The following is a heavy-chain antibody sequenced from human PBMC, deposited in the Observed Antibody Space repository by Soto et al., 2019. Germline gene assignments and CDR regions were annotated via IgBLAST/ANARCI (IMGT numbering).Heavy chain of an antibody. CDR3: ARGPGYCSSTSCSEKYWFDP. Sequence: ASVKVSCKASGYAFTGYYMHWVRQAPGQGLEWMGWINPNSGGTNYAQKSQGWVTMTRDTSISTAYMELSRLRSDDTAVYYCARGPGYCSSTSCSEKYWFDPWGQGTLVTVSS. CDR1: GYAFTGYY. V-gene: IGHV1-2*04. D-gene: IGHD2-2*01. CDR2: INPNSGGT. J-gene: IGHJ5*02.